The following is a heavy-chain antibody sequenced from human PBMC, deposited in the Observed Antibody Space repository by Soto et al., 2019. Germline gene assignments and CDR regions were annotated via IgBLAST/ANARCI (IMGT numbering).Heavy chain of an antibody. V-gene: IGHV1-69*02. D-gene: IGHD2-15*01. J-gene: IGHJ6*02. CDR3: ARGSGGSSYYYYGMDV. CDR2: VNPILSMS. Sequence: SVKVSCKASGDTFSFYTINWVRQAPGLGLEWMGRVNPILSMSNYAQKFQGRVTMTADKSTSTAYMELRSLGSEDTAVYYCARGSGGSSYYYYGMDVWG. CDR1: GDTFSFYT.